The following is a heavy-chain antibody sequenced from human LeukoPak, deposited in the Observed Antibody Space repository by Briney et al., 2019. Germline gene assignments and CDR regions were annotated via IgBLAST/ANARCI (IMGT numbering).Heavy chain of an antibody. CDR2: ISGSGGST. CDR3: ANVPGYSGYAYIR. V-gene: IGHV3-23*01. Sequence: QAGGSLRLSCAASGFTFSSYAMSWVRQAPGKGLEWVSAISGSGGSTYYADSVKGRFTISRDNSKNTLYLQMNSLRVEDTAVYYCANVPGYSGYAYIRWGQGTLVTVSS. J-gene: IGHJ4*02. D-gene: IGHD5-12*01. CDR1: GFTFSSYA.